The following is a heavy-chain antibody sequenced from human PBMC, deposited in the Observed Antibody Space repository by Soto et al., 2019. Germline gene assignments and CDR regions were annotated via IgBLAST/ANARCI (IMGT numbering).Heavy chain of an antibody. D-gene: IGHD1-26*01. CDR2: INHSGST. J-gene: IGHJ5*02. CDR1: GGSFSGYY. CDR3: ARLAGGSYHVRRGWFDP. V-gene: IGHV4-34*01. Sequence: QVQLQQWGAGLLKPSETLSLTCAVYGGSFSGYYWSWIRQPPGKGLEWIGEINHSGSTNYNPSLKSRVTISVDTSKNQFSLKLSSVTAADTAVYYCARLAGGSYHVRRGWFDPWGQGTLVTVSS.